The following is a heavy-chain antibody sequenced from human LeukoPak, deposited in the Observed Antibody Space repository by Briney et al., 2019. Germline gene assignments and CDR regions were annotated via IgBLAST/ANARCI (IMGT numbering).Heavy chain of an antibody. V-gene: IGHV4-4*07. D-gene: IGHD6-13*01. CDR3: ARGRGSSWHYYFDY. Sequence: PSETLSLTCTVSGGSISSYYWSWIRQPAGKGLEWIGRIYTSGSTNYNPSLKSRVTMSIDTSKNQFSLKLSSVTAAGTAVYYCARGRGSSWHYYFDYWGQGTLVTVSS. J-gene: IGHJ4*02. CDR1: GGSISSYY. CDR2: IYTSGST.